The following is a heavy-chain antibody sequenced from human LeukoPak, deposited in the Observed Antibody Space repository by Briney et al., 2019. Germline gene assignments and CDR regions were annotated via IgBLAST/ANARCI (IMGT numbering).Heavy chain of an antibody. V-gene: IGHV3-23*01. Sequence: GGSLRLSCAASGFTFNTHGLSWVRQAPGTGLDWVSSISDSGGTTYYADSVKGRFTISRDNSKNTLYLQMSSLRAEDTAIYYCAKMAATAQGYWGQGTLVTVSS. J-gene: IGHJ4*02. CDR3: AKMAATAQGY. CDR2: ISDSGGTT. D-gene: IGHD1-26*01. CDR1: GFTFNTHG.